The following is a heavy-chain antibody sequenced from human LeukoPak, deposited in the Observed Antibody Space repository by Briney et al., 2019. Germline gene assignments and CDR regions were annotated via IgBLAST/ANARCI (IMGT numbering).Heavy chain of an antibody. J-gene: IGHJ4*02. CDR3: VASYGGYVLDY. V-gene: IGHV4-59*01. D-gene: IGHD5-12*01. CDR2: VFNNGGT. CDR1: GGSIGSYH. Sequence: ETLSLTCSVSGGSIGSYHWNWIRQPSGKGLEWIGIVFNNGGTKHNPSLTSRVAISVDTSKNQFALKLSSVTAADTAVYYCVASYGGYVLDYWGQGALVIVSS.